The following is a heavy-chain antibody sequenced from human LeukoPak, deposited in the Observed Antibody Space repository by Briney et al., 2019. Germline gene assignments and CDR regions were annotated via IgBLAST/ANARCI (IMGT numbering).Heavy chain of an antibody. Sequence: SETLSLTCTVSGGSISSSSYYWGWIRQPPGKGLEWIGSIYYTGSTYYNPSLKSRVTISVDTSKNQFSLSLTSVTAADTAVYYCARQYRDGGFYYGYYFDYWGPGILVTVSS. CDR3: ARQYRDGGFYYGYYFDY. CDR2: IYYTGST. V-gene: IGHV4-39*07. CDR1: GGSISSSSYY. D-gene: IGHD3-22*01. J-gene: IGHJ4*01.